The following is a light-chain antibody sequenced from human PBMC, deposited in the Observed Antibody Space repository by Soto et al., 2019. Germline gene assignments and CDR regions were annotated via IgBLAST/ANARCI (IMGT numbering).Light chain of an antibody. J-gene: IGKJ1*01. CDR3: MQGTHWPPT. Sequence: DVVMTQSPLSLPVTLGQPASISCRSSQSLVYSDGNTFLNWLQQRPGQSPRRLIYKVSNRDSGVPDRFSGSGSATDFTLEISRVEAEDVGIYYCMQGTHWPPTFGQGTKVEIK. V-gene: IGKV2-30*01. CDR1: QSLVYSDGNTF. CDR2: KVS.